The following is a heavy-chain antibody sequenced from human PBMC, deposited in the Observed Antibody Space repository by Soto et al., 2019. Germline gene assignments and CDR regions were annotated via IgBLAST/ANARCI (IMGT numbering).Heavy chain of an antibody. J-gene: IGHJ6*02. Sequence: GGSLRLSCAASGFTVSSNYMSWVRQAPGKGLEWVSVIYSGGSTYYADSVKGRFTISGDNSKNTLYLQMNSLRAEDTAVYYCATRRVGYCSGGSCLHGMDVWGQGTTVTVSS. CDR2: IYSGGST. D-gene: IGHD2-15*01. CDR1: GFTVSSNY. CDR3: ATRRVGYCSGGSCLHGMDV. V-gene: IGHV3-53*01.